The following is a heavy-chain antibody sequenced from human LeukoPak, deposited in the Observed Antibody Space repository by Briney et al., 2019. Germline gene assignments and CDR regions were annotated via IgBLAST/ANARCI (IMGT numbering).Heavy chain of an antibody. J-gene: IGHJ4*02. CDR3: ARGSHPVTGTLGGYFDP. Sequence: SETLSLTCAVYGGSFSGYYWSWIRQPPGKGLEWIGEINHSGSTNYNPSLKSRVTISLDASNKQFSLRLSSVTAADTAVYYCARGSHPVTGTLGGYFDPWGQGTLVTVSS. CDR2: INHSGST. V-gene: IGHV4-34*01. D-gene: IGHD6-19*01. CDR1: GGSFSGYY.